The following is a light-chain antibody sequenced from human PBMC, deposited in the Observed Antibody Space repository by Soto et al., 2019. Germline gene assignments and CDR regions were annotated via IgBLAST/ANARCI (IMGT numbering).Light chain of an antibody. CDR1: SSDVGGYNY. Sequence: QSVLTQPASVSGSPGQSITISCPGTSSDVGGYNYVSWYQQHPGKAPKLMIYDVSNRPSGVSNRFSGSKSGNTASLTISGLQAEDEADYYCSSYTSSSTLLYVFRPGTKLTVL. V-gene: IGLV2-14*01. CDR3: SSYTSSSTLLYV. J-gene: IGLJ1*01. CDR2: DVS.